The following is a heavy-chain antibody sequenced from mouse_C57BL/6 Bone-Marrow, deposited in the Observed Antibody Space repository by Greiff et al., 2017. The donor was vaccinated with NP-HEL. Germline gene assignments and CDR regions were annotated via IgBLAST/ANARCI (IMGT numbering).Heavy chain of an antibody. Sequence: VNVVESGPELVKPGASVKISCKASGYAFSSSWMNWVKQRPGKGLEWIGRIYPGDGDTNYNGKFKGKATLTADKSSSTAYMQLSSLTSEDSAVYFCARFYRGYWGQGTTLTVSS. V-gene: IGHV1-82*01. J-gene: IGHJ2*01. CDR2: IYPGDGDT. CDR3: ARFYRGY. D-gene: IGHD2-1*01. CDR1: GYAFSSSW.